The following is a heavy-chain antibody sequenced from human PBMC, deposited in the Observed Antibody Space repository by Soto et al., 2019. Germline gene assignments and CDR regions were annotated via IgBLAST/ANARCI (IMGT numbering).Heavy chain of an antibody. CDR1: GGTFSSYA. V-gene: IGHV1-69*13. D-gene: IGHD2-21*02. CDR2: IIPIFGTA. J-gene: IGHJ5*02. Sequence: ASVKVSCKASGGTFSSYAISWVRQAPGQGLEWMGGIIPIFGTANYAQKFQGRVTITADESTSTAYMELSSLRSEDTAVYYCARCGGDCYSGFYWFDPWGQGTLVTVSS. CDR3: ARCGGDCYSGFYWFDP.